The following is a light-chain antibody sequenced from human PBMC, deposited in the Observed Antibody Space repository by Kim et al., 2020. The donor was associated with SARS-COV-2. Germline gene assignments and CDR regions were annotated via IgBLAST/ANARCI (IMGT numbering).Light chain of an antibody. CDR3: AAWDDSLNVWV. CDR2: SNN. Sequence: QSVLTQPPSASGTPGQSVTISCSGSSSNIGSNTVNWYQQLPGTAPKLLIYSNNQRPSGVPDRFSGSKSGTSASLAISGLQSEDEADYYCAAWDDSLNVWVFGGGTQLTVL. J-gene: IGLJ3*02. CDR1: SSNIGSNT. V-gene: IGLV1-44*01.